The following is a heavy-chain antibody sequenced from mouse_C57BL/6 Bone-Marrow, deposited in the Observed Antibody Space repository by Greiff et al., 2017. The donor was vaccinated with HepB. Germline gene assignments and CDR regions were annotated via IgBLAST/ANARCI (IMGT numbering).Heavy chain of an antibody. CDR2: ISPGDGDT. CDR3: ARGDV. CDR1: GYAFSSSW. V-gene: IGHV1-82*01. J-gene: IGHJ1*03. Sequence: QVQLQQSGPELVKPGASVKLSCKASGYAFSSSWMNWVKQRPGKGLEWIGRISPGDGDTNYNGKFKAKATLTSHQSSSTAYMQLSSLTSEDSAVYFCARGDVWGTGTTVTVSS.